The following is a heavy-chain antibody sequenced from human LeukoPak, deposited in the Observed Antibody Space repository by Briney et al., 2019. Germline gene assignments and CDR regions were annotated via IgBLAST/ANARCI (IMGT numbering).Heavy chain of an antibody. CDR1: GFTFSSYG. CDR2: VSGSGYNT. V-gene: IGHV3-23*01. J-gene: IGHJ4*02. D-gene: IGHD1-26*01. Sequence: GESLKISCAASGFTFSSYGLSWVRQAPGKGLEWVSTVSGSGYNTYYADSVKGRFTISRDNSANTLYLQMNSLRAEDTALYYCAKHSGSYFIYYVDSWGQGTLVSVSS. CDR3: AKHSGSYFIYYVDS.